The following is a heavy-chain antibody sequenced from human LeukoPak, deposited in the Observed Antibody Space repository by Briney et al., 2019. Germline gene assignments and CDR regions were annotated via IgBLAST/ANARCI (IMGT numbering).Heavy chain of an antibody. CDR3: ARVETYYGSGSYSDDAFDI. V-gene: IGHV3-21*01. CDR1: GFTFSSYS. D-gene: IGHD3-10*01. Sequence: GGPLRLSCAASGFTFSSYSMNWVRQAPGKGLEWVSSISSSSSYIYYADSVKGRFTISRDNAKNSLYLQMNSLRAEDTAVYYCARVETYYGSGSYSDDAFDIWGQGTMVTVSS. J-gene: IGHJ3*02. CDR2: ISSSSSYI.